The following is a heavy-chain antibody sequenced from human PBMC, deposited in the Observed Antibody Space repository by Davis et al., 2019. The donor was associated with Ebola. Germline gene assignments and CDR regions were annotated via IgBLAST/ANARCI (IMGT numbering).Heavy chain of an antibody. CDR2: TYYRSKWYN. CDR3: AREGFSSGWYYFDY. J-gene: IGHJ4*02. CDR1: VDSVSRNSAA. D-gene: IGHD6-19*01. V-gene: IGHV6-1*01. Sequence: SQTLSLTCAISVDSVSRNSAAWNWIRQSPSSGLAWLGRTYYRSKWYNDYAVSVKSRITINPDTSKNQFSLQLNSVTPEDTAVYYCAREGFSSGWYYFDYWGQGTLVTVSS.